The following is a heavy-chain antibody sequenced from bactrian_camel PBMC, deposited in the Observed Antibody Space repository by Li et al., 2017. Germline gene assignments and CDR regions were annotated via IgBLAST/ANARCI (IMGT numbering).Heavy chain of an antibody. CDR1: GFTFSSSD. J-gene: IGHJ7*01. Sequence: VQLVESGGGSVQAGGSLRLSCAASGFTFSSSDMSWGRQIPGKGLEWVSGIDTGGGNTYYADSVKGRFTISRDSAKNTLYLQINSLKTEDTALYYCATTLCSVIECYGMDYWGKGTQVTVS. CDR2: IDTGGGNT. V-gene: IGHV3S40*01. D-gene: IGHD3*01.